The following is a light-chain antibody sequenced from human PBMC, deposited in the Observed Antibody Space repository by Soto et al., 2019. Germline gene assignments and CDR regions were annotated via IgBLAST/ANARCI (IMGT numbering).Light chain of an antibody. CDR2: STN. CDR1: SGSVSTTYY. Sequence: QAVVTQEPSFSVSPGGTVTLTCGLSSGSVSTTYYPSWYQQTPGQAPRTLIYSTNLRSSGVPDRFSGSILGNKAALTITGAQADDESDYHCMLYMGGGLVVFGGVTKLTV. J-gene: IGLJ2*01. CDR3: MLYMGGGLVV. V-gene: IGLV8-61*01.